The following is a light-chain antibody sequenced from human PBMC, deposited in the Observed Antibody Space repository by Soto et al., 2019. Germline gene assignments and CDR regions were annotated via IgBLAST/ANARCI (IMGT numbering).Light chain of an antibody. CDR3: QQSYSTPYT. CDR2: AIS. J-gene: IGKJ2*01. Sequence: DIHMTQSRSSRSASVGDGVTITFLASQSITNYLNWYQQKPGKAPKLLMYAISTLQSGVPSRFGGSGSGTEFTLTISSLQPDDFATYYCQQSYSTPYTFGQGTKVDIK. V-gene: IGKV1-39*01. CDR1: QSITNY.